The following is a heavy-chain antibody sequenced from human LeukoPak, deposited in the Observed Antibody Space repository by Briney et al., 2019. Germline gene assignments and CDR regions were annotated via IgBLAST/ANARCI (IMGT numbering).Heavy chain of an antibody. V-gene: IGHV1-46*01. Sequence: GASVKVSCKASGYTFTSYHMHWVRQAPGQGLEWMGIINPSGGSTSYAQKFQGRVTMTRDTSTSTVYMELSSLRSEDTAVYYCARRGWAVAGTWWFDPWGQGTLVTVSS. CDR2: INPSGGST. CDR3: ARRGWAVAGTWWFDP. D-gene: IGHD6-19*01. J-gene: IGHJ5*02. CDR1: GYTFTSYH.